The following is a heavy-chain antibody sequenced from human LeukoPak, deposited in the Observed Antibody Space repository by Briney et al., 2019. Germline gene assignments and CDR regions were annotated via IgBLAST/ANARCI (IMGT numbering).Heavy chain of an antibody. CDR3: AKGSMIVVVISYFDY. V-gene: IGHV3-23*01. CDR2: ISGSGGST. D-gene: IGHD3-22*01. J-gene: IGHJ4*02. Sequence: GGSLRLSCAASGFTFSSYAMSWVRQAPGKGLEWVSAISGSGGSTYYADSVKGRFTISRDNSKNTLYLQMNSLRAEDTAVYYCAKGSMIVVVISYFDYWGQGTLVTVSS. CDR1: GFTFSSYA.